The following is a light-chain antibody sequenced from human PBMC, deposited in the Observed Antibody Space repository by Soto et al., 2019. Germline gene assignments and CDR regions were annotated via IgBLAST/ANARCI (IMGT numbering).Light chain of an antibody. CDR3: GTWDNILTTYV. CDR1: RSNIGNNY. V-gene: IGLV1-51*01. J-gene: IGLJ1*01. CDR2: DNY. Sequence: QSLLTQPPSVSAAPGQKVTISCSGSRSNIGNNYVSWYQQLPGTAPKLLISDNYKRPSGIPDRFSGSKSGTSATLAITGLQTGDEADYYCGTWDNILTTYVFGSATKLTVL.